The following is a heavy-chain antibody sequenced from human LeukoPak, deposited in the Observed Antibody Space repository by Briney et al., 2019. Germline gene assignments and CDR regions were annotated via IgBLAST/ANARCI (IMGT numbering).Heavy chain of an antibody. J-gene: IGHJ6*03. CDR2: INPNSGGT. Sequence: GASVKVSCKASGYTFTGYYMHWVRQAPGQGLEWMGRINPNSGGTNYAQKFQGRVTMTRDTSISTAYMELSRLRSDDTAVYYCARECSIAAAGTVSYYYYYYYMDVWGKGTTVTVSS. V-gene: IGHV1-2*06. CDR1: GYTFTGYY. D-gene: IGHD6-13*01. CDR3: ARECSIAAAGTVSYYYYYYYMDV.